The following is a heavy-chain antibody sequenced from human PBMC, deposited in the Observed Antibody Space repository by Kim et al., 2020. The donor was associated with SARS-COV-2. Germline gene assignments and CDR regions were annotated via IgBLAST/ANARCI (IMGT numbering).Heavy chain of an antibody. V-gene: IGHV5-51*01. CDR1: GYSFTSYW. D-gene: IGHD6-6*01. J-gene: IGHJ2*01. Sequence: GASLKISCKGSGYSFTSYWIGWVRQMPGKGLEWMGIIYPGDSDTRYSPSFQGQVTISADKSISTAYLQWSSLKASDTAMYYCARRARRIAARPSGGDWYFDLWGRGTLVTVSS. CDR3: ARRARRIAARPSGGDWYFDL. CDR2: IYPGDSDT.